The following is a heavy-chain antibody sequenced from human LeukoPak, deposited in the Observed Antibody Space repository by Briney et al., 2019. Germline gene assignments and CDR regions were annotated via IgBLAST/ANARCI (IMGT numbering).Heavy chain of an antibody. CDR2: TYYRSKWYN. D-gene: IGHD6-6*01. V-gene: IGHV6-1*01. Sequence: SQTLSLTCAISGDSVSSNYAAWNWIRQSPSRGLEWLGRTYYRSKWYNDYAVSVKSRITINPDTSKNQFSLKLSSVTAADTAVYYCASQTPAARASGRAFDIWGQGTMVTVSS. CDR3: ASQTPAARASGRAFDI. CDR1: GDSVSSNYAA. J-gene: IGHJ3*02.